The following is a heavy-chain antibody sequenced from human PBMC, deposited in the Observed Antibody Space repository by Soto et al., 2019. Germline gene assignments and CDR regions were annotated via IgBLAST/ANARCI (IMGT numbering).Heavy chain of an antibody. Sequence: ASVKVSCKVSGYTLTELSMHWVRQAPVKGLEWMGGFDPEDGETIYAQKFQGRVTMTEDTSTDTAYMELSGLRSEDTAVYYCAFRNCINGVCPYYYGMDVWGQGTTVTVSS. V-gene: IGHV1-24*01. CDR3: AFRNCINGVCPYYYGMDV. J-gene: IGHJ6*02. D-gene: IGHD2-8*01. CDR1: GYTLTELS. CDR2: FDPEDGET.